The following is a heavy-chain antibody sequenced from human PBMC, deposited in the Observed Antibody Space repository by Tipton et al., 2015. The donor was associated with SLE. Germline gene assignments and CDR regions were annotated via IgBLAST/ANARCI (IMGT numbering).Heavy chain of an antibody. CDR1: GGSISSTYY. J-gene: IGHJ4*02. CDR3: ARDCPCDSSGYYSDY. V-gene: IGHV4-39*07. Sequence: TLSLTCTVSGGSISSTYYWGWIRQPPGKGLEWIGSIFYSGSFSGGSTYYNPSLKSRVTISVDTSKNQFSLKLSSVTAADTAIYYCARDCPCDSSGYYSDYWGQGTQVTVSS. D-gene: IGHD3-22*01. CDR2: IFYSGSFSGGST.